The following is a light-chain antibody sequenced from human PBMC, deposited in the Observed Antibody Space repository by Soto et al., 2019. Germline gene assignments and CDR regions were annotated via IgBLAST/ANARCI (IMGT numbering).Light chain of an antibody. CDR1: QSLLHSNGYNY. V-gene: IGKV2-28*01. CDR2: LGS. J-gene: IGKJ4*01. Sequence: DIVMTQSPLSLPVTPGEPASISGRSSQSLLHSNGYNYLDWYLQKPGQSPQLLIYLGSNRSSGVPDRFSGSGSGTDFTLKISSVEAEDVGVYYCMQALQTPLTFGGGTKVEIK. CDR3: MQALQTPLT.